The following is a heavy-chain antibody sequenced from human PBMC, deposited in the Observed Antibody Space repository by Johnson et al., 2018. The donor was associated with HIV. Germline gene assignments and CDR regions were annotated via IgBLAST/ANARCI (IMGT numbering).Heavy chain of an antibody. CDR3: AREGRGYNYLRAFDI. D-gene: IGHD5-24*01. CDR1: EFTLSDYT. CDR2: LSYDGTLR. J-gene: IGHJ3*02. V-gene: IGHV3-30*01. Sequence: QVQLVESGGGVVQPGSSLKIYCAVSEFTLSDYTMHWVRLAPGKGLEWVAVLSYDGTLRYYGDSVKGRFTIYRDNSKNTLSLQMDSLRPEDTAVYYCAREGRGYNYLRAFDIWGQGTMVTVSS.